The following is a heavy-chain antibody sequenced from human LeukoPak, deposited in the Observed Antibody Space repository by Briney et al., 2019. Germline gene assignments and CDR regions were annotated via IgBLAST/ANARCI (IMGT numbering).Heavy chain of an antibody. V-gene: IGHV4-39*01. CDR3: ARPRSRVSWFDP. CDR1: TLRSYG. Sequence: TLRSYGLSWVRQAPGKGLEWIGSLYYSGSTYYNPSLKSRVAISVDTSKNQFSLKLRSVTAADTAVYYCARPRSRVSWFDPWGQGTLVTVSS. D-gene: IGHD2-8*01. CDR2: LYYSGST. J-gene: IGHJ5*02.